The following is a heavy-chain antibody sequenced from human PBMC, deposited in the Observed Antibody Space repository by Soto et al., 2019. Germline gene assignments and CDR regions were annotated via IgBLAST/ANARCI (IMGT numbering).Heavy chain of an antibody. CDR3: ARKGVERSTAAIRGTSFYYYCIDV. Sequence: QVQLVQSGAEVKKPGSSVKVSCKASGGTFSSYAISWVRQAPGQGLEWMGGIIPIFGTANYAQKFQGRVTIAADKSTSTAYMELSSLGSEDTAVYYCARKGVERSTAAIRGTSFYYYCIDVWGQGTTVTVAS. D-gene: IGHD5-18*01. CDR1: GGTFSSYA. V-gene: IGHV1-69*06. J-gene: IGHJ6*02. CDR2: IIPIFGTA.